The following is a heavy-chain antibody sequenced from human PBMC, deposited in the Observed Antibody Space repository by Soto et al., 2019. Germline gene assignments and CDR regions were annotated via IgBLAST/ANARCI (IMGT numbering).Heavy chain of an antibody. D-gene: IGHD3-3*02. V-gene: IGHV4-4*02. Sequence: SETLSLTCVVSSDSIKSSHWWNWVRQPPEKGLEWIGQISHSGNTSYNPSLTSRVTISVDKSKSHFSLNLTSVTAADTAVYYCAARHFWSRPWTDRRLDYWGQGTLVTVSS. J-gene: IGHJ4*02. CDR3: AARHFWSRPWTDRRLDY. CDR1: SDSIKSSHW. CDR2: ISHSGNT.